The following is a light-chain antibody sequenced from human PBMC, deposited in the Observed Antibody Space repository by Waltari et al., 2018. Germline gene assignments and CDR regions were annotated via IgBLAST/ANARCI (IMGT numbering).Light chain of an antibody. CDR3: YSVDDNKRV. CDR1: VLAKRY. V-gene: IGLV3-27*01. Sequence: RITCSGDVLAKRYTRWFQQKPGQAPVLVIYKDSERPSGIPERFSGSSSGTTVTLTISGAQVEDEADYYCYSVDDNKRVFGGGTKLTVL. CDR2: KDS. J-gene: IGLJ2*01.